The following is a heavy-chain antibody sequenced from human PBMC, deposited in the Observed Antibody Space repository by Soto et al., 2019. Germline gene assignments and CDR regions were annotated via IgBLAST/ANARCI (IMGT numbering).Heavy chain of an antibody. Sequence: GSLRLSCAASGFTFSSNYMSWVRQAPGKGLEWVSVIYSGGSTYYADSVKVRFTISRDNSKNTLYLQMNSLRAEDTAVYYCARALVGATTYGMDVWGQGTTVTVSS. V-gene: IGHV3-53*01. CDR1: GFTFSSNY. CDR3: ARALVGATTYGMDV. J-gene: IGHJ6*02. D-gene: IGHD1-26*01. CDR2: IYSGGST.